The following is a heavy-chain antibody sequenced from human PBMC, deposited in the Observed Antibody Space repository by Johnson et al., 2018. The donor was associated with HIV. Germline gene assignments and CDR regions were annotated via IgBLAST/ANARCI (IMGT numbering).Heavy chain of an antibody. CDR2: ISYDGSNK. CDR3: ARERGISGGFDF. CDR1: GFTFSMYA. V-gene: IGHV3-30*01. D-gene: IGHD2-15*01. J-gene: IGHJ3*01. Sequence: QVQLVESGGNLVQPGGSLRLSCAASGFTFSMYAMHWVRQAPGKGLEWVAVISYDGSNKYYADSVRGRFTISRDNSKNTLSLQMNSLRAEDTAVYYCARERGISGGFDFWGQGTRVSVSS.